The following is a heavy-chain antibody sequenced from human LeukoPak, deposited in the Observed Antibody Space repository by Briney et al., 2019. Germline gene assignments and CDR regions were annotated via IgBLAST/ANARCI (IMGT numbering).Heavy chain of an antibody. CDR1: GFTFSSYA. V-gene: IGHV3-30-3*01. J-gene: IGHJ3*02. Sequence: GGFLRLSCAASGFTFSSYAMHWVRQAPGKGLEWVAVISYDGSNKYYADSVKGRFTISRDNSKITLYLQMNSLRAEDTAVYYCAREPYSSSRGAFDIWGQGTMVTVSS. CDR2: ISYDGSNK. CDR3: AREPYSSSRGAFDI. D-gene: IGHD6-13*01.